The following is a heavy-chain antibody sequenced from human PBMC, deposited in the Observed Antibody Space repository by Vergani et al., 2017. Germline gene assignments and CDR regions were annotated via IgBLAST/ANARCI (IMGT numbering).Heavy chain of an antibody. CDR3: ARHRGWGLVVVAATPWYYYYGMDV. V-gene: IGHV5-51*01. CDR1: GYSFSRNW. D-gene: IGHD2-15*01. J-gene: IGHJ6*02. CDR2: IYPGNSET. Sequence: EVPLEQSGAAVKKPGESLEISCKGSGYSFSRNWIAWVRERPGQGLEWMGMIYPGNSETRNNPSFRGQVTMSVDKSISTAYLQWSSLKASDSAMYYCARHRGWGLVVVAATPWYYYYGMDVWGQGTTVTVSS.